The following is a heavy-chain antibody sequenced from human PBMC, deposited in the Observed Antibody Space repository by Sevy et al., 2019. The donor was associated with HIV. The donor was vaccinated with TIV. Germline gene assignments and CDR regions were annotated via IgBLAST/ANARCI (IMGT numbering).Heavy chain of an antibody. CDR2: ISNSGSTI. Sequence: GGSLRLSCAASKFTFSDYYMSWIRQAPGKGLEWVSYISNSGSTIYYADSVKGRFTISRDNAQSSMYMQMNRLRAEDTAVSYCAREGDLRYFDFWGRGTLVTVSS. J-gene: IGHJ2*01. V-gene: IGHV3-11*01. CDR3: AREGDLRYFDF. CDR1: KFTFSDYY. D-gene: IGHD3-10*01.